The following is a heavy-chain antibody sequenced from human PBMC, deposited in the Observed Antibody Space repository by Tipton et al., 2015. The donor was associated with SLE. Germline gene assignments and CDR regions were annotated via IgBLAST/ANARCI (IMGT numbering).Heavy chain of an antibody. CDR3: AKEVTAHGGYYTGV. D-gene: IGHD3-16*01. V-gene: IGHV3-30*18. J-gene: IGHJ6*03. CDR1: GFTFSSYG. Sequence: SLRLSCAASGFTFSSYGMHWVRQAPGKGLEWVAVIWYDGSNKYYADSVKGRFTISRDTSKNTLYLQMNSLRAEDTAVYYCAKEVTAHGGYYTGVLGKGTTVTISS. CDR2: IWYDGSNK.